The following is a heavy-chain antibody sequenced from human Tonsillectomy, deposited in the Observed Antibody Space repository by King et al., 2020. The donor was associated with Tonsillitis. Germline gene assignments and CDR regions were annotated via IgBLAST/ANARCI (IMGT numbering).Heavy chain of an antibody. J-gene: IGHJ5*02. CDR1: GGSISSSNW. V-gene: IGHV4-4*02. CDR2: IYHIGST. CDR3: AREERTLVNSSSWTNWFDP. Sequence: QLQESGPGLVKPSGTLSLTCAVSGGSISSSNWWTWVRQAPGTGLEWIGEIYHIGSTNYNPSLKSRVTISVDKSKNQFSLKLTSVTAADTAVYYCAREERTLVNSSSWTNWFDPLGQGTLVTVSS. D-gene: IGHD6-13*01.